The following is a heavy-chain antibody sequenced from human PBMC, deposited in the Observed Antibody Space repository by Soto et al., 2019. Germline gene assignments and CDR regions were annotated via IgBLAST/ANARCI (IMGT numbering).Heavy chain of an antibody. CDR1: GFTFSSYG. Sequence: GGSLRLSCAASGFTFSSYGMHWVRQAPGKGLEWVAVIWYDGSNKYYADSVKGRFTISRDNSKNTLYLQMNSLRAEDTAVYYCARDLGDYDFWSGCTYWGQGTLVTVSS. CDR2: IWYDGSNK. J-gene: IGHJ4*02. CDR3: ARDLGDYDFWSGCTY. D-gene: IGHD3-3*01. V-gene: IGHV3-33*01.